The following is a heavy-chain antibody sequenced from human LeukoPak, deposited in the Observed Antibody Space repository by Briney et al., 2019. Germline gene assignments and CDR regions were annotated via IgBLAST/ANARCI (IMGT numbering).Heavy chain of an antibody. CDR2: INDSGST. Sequence: SETLSLTCAVYGGSLSGYYWSWIRQSPGKGLEWIGEINDSGSTNYNPSLKSRVTISVDTSKNQFSLKLSSVTAADTALYYCASLQKPGWFDPWGQGTLVTVSS. D-gene: IGHD4-11*01. V-gene: IGHV4-34*01. J-gene: IGHJ5*02. CDR3: ASLQKPGWFDP. CDR1: GGSLSGYY.